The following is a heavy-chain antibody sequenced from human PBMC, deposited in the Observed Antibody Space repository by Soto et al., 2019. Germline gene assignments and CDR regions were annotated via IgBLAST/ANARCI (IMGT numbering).Heavy chain of an antibody. J-gene: IGHJ4*02. CDR3: ATFTRFLEWFRFDY. D-gene: IGHD3-3*01. CDR1: GYTLTELS. Sequence: ASVKVSCKVSGYTLTELSMHWVRQAPGKGLEWMGGFDPEDGETIYAQKFQGRVTMTEDTSTDTAYMELSSPRSEDTAVYYCATFTRFLEWFRFDYWGQGTLVTVSS. CDR2: FDPEDGET. V-gene: IGHV1-24*01.